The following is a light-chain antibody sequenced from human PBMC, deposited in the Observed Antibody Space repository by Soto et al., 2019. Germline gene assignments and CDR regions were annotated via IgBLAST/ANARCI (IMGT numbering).Light chain of an antibody. J-gene: IGLJ2*01. CDR1: SGHSSYA. CDR2: LNSDGSH. V-gene: IGLV4-69*01. CDR3: QTWGTGTVV. Sequence: QSVLTQSPSASASLGASVKLTCTLSSGHSSYAIAWHQQQPEKGPRYLMKLNSDGSHSKGDGIPDRFSASTSGAERYLTISSPQSEDEADYYCQTWGTGTVVFGGGTKLTVL.